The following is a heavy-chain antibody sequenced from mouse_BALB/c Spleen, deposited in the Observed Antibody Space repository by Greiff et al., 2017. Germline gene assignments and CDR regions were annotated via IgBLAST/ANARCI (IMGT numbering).Heavy chain of an antibody. V-gene: IGHV2-9*02. D-gene: IGHD2-14*01. J-gene: IGHJ4*01. CDR3: ARDQVLGAMDY. CDR2: IWAGGST. CDR1: GFSLTSYG. Sequence: VQLKESGPGLVAPSQSLSISCTASGFSLTSYGVHWVRQPPGKGLEWLGVIWAGGSTNYNSALMSRLSISKDNSKSQVFLKMNSLQTDDTARYYCARDQVLGAMDYRGQGTSVTVSS.